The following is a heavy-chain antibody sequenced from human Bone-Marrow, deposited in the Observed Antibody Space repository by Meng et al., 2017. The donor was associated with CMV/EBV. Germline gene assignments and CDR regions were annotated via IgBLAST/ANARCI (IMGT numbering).Heavy chain of an antibody. V-gene: IGHV3-9*01. J-gene: IGHJ4*01. CDR1: GFTFDDYA. D-gene: IGHD3-10*01. Sequence: GGSLRLSCAASGFTFDDYAMHWVRQAPGKGLEWVSGISWNSGSIGYADSVKGRFTISRDNAKNSLFLQMNSLRAEDTAVYYCARCRGDDYSDYWGHGARGTGAS. CDR3: ARCRGDDYSDY. CDR2: ISWNSGSI.